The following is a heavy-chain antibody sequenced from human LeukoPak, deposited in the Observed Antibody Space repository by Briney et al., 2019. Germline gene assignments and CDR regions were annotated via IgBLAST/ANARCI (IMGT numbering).Heavy chain of an antibody. Sequence: PSETLSLTCTVSGGSISSSSYYWGWIRQPPGKGLEWIGSIYYSGSTYYNPSLKSRVTISVDTSKNQFSLKLSSVTAADTAVYYCARVAWRSYVDYWGQGTLVTVSS. CDR2: IYYSGST. D-gene: IGHD3-16*01. CDR3: ARVAWRSYVDY. V-gene: IGHV4-39*01. J-gene: IGHJ4*02. CDR1: GGSISSSSYY.